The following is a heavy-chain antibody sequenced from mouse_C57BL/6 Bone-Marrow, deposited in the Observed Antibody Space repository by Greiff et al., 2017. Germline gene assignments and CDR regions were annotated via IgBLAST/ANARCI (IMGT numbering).Heavy chain of an antibody. CDR3: ARAGDYYGSSYGWYFDV. Sequence: VQLQQPGAELVKPGASVKLSCKASGYTFTSYWMQWVKQRPGQGLEWIGEIDPSDSYTNYNQKFKGKATLTVDTSSSTAYMQLSSLTSEDSAVYYCARAGDYYGSSYGWYFDVWGTGTTVTVSS. V-gene: IGHV1-50*01. D-gene: IGHD1-1*01. CDR1: GYTFTSYW. J-gene: IGHJ1*03. CDR2: IDPSDSYT.